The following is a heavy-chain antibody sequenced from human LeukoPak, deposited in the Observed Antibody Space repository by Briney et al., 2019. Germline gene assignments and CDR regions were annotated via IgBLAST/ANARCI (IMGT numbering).Heavy chain of an antibody. CDR1: GFTVSSNY. Sequence: GGSLRLSCAASGFTVSSNYMSWVRQAPGKGLEWVSVIYSGGSTYYADSVKGRFTISRDNSKNTLYLQMNSLRADDTAVYYCARDAYGSGSYVDYWGQGTLVTVSS. CDR2: IYSGGST. J-gene: IGHJ4*02. V-gene: IGHV3-53*01. CDR3: ARDAYGSGSYVDY. D-gene: IGHD3-10*01.